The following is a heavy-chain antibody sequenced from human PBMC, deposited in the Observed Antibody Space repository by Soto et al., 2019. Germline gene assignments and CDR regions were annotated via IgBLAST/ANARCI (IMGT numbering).Heavy chain of an antibody. Sequence: AISGSGGSTYYADSVKGRFTISRDNSKNTLYLQMNSLRAEDTAVYYCAKASPYCSGGSCYDFHYYYYGMDVWGQGTTVTVSS. CDR2: ISGSGGST. D-gene: IGHD2-15*01. CDR3: AKASPYCSGGSCYDFHYYYYGMDV. J-gene: IGHJ6*02. V-gene: IGHV3-23*01.